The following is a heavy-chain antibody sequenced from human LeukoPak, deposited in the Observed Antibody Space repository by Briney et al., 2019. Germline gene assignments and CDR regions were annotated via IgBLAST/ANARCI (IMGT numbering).Heavy chain of an antibody. J-gene: IGHJ3*01. CDR1: GFTLRSFA. Sequence: GGSLTLSCAASGFTLRSFAINWVRQPPGKGLEYISATSGDGGTTFCASSLQGRCTISRDNSNQMVYLQLGGLKIEDMGLYYCARGDTRLGGAFDVWGQGTMVTVSP. CDR2: TSGDGGTT. V-gene: IGHV3-64*01. CDR3: ARGDTRLGGAFDV. D-gene: IGHD3-16*01.